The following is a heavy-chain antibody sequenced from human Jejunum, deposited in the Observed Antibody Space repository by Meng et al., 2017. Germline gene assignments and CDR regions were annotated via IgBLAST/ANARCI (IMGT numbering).Heavy chain of an antibody. CDR3: ARRIRGGSYLG. J-gene: IGHJ4*02. V-gene: IGHV4-34*01. Sequence: QLQLLQWGAGLVKPPETLSLTCTVYGDSFTDYYWNWIRQPPGKGLEWIGEIHHSGSTNYNASLESRVTISRDTSKKQFSLRLSSVTAADTAVYYCARRIRGGSYLGWGQGTLVTVSS. CDR1: GDSFTDYY. CDR2: IHHSGST. D-gene: IGHD1-26*01.